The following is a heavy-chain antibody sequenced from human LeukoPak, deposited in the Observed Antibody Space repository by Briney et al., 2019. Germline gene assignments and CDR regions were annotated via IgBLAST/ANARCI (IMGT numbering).Heavy chain of an antibody. Sequence: PSETLSLTCTVSGGSISSSSYYWSWIRQPPGKRLEWIGYIYYSGSTNYNPSLKSRVTISVDTSKNQFSLKLSSVTAADTAVYYCARAAPLDYYDSSGYSPNYFDYWGQGTLVTVSS. CDR3: ARAAPLDYYDSSGYSPNYFDY. D-gene: IGHD3-22*01. J-gene: IGHJ4*02. CDR1: GGSISSSSYY. V-gene: IGHV4-61*01. CDR2: IYYSGST.